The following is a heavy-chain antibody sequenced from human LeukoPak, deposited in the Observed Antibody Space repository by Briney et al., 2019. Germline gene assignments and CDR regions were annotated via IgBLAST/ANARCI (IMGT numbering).Heavy chain of an antibody. CDR3: AKDPQYYYDSSGYYYAGAFAFDI. CDR1: GFTFSDYY. D-gene: IGHD3-22*01. J-gene: IGHJ3*02. V-gene: IGHV3-23*01. CDR2: ISGSGGST. Sequence: PGGSLRLSCAASGFTFSDYYMSWIRQAPGKGLEWVSAISGSGGSTYYADSVKGRFTISRDNSKNTLYLQMNSLRAEDTAVYYCAKDPQYYYDSSGYYYAGAFAFDIWGQGTMVTVSS.